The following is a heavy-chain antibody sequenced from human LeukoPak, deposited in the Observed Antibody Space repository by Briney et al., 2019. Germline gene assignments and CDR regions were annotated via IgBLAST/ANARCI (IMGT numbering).Heavy chain of an antibody. CDR1: GGSISSYY. D-gene: IGHD1-26*01. Sequence: PSETLSLTCTVSGGSISSYYWSWIRQPPGKGLEWIGYIYYSGSTNYNPSLKSRVTISVDTSKNQFSLKLSSVTAADTAVYYCARAWTGSYLADYYFDYWGQGTLVTVSS. J-gene: IGHJ4*02. CDR3: ARAWTGSYLADYYFDY. CDR2: IYYSGST. V-gene: IGHV4-59*01.